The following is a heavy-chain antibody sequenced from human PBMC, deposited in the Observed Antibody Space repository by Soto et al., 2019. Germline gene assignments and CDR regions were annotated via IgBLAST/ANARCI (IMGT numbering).Heavy chain of an antibody. CDR1: GFTFSSYA. Sequence: PGGSLRLSCAASGFTFSSYAMHWVRQAPGKGLEWVAVISYDGSNKYYADSVKGRFTISRDNSKNTLYLQMNSLRAEDTAVYYCARVNSSSWYEVHQRYYYYGMDVWGQGTTVTVSS. CDR3: ARVNSSSWYEVHQRYYYYGMDV. J-gene: IGHJ6*02. V-gene: IGHV3-30-3*01. CDR2: ISYDGSNK. D-gene: IGHD6-13*01.